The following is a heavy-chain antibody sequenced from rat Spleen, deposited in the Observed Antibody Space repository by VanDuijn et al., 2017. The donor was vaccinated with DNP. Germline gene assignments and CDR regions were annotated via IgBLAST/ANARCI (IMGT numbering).Heavy chain of an antibody. V-gene: IGHV5S10*01. CDR1: GITFSDHN. J-gene: IGHJ4*01. CDR3: AKEGRVPYVMDA. CDR2: ISYAGSET. D-gene: IGHD1-11*01. Sequence: EVQLVESDGGLVQPGRSLKLSCAVSGITFSDHNMAWVRLAPKKGLEWVATISYAGSETYYRNSVKGRFTISRDNAQNTVYLQMNSLRSEDIATYFCAKEGRVPYVMDAWGQGASVTVSS.